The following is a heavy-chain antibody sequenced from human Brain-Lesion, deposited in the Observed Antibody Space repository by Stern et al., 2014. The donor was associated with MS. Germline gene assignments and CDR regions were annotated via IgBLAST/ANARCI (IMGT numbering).Heavy chain of an antibody. CDR3: ARERFSSSSRLFDY. CDR2: ISYDGNNK. Sequence: QMQLVQSGGGVVQPGRSLRLSCAASGFTFDSYAMHWVRQTPGKGLAWVAVISYDGNNKYSSASVKGRFTIPRDNSKNTLYLLMNSLSPEDTAVYYCARERFSSSSRLFDYWGQGALVTVTS. V-gene: IGHV3-30-3*01. J-gene: IGHJ4*02. D-gene: IGHD6-6*01. CDR1: GFTFDSYA.